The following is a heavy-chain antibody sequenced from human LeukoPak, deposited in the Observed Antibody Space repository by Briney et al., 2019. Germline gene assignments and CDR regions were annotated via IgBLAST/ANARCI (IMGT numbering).Heavy chain of an antibody. V-gene: IGHV3-43*01. CDR1: GFTFDDYT. J-gene: IGHJ4*02. CDR3: AKEKEAYSYGYYFDY. D-gene: IGHD5-18*01. CDR2: ISWDGGST. Sequence: GGSLRLSCAASGFTFDDYTMHWVRQAPGKGLEWVSLISWDGGSTYYADSVKGRFTISRDNSKNSLYLQMNSLRTEDTALYYCAKEKEAYSYGYYFDYWGQGTLVTVSS.